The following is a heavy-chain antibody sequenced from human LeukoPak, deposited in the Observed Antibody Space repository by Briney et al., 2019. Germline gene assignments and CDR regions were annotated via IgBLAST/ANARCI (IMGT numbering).Heavy chain of an antibody. J-gene: IGHJ3*02. V-gene: IGHV3-9*01. D-gene: IGHD2-2*02. Sequence: GGSLRLSCAASGFTFDDYAMHWVRQAPGKGLEWVSGISWNSGSIGYADSVKGRFTISRDNAKNSLYLQMNSLRAEDTALYYCSLGLYTGSLLNAFDIWGQGTMVPVSS. CDR3: SLGLYTGSLLNAFDI. CDR1: GFTFDDYA. CDR2: ISWNSGSI.